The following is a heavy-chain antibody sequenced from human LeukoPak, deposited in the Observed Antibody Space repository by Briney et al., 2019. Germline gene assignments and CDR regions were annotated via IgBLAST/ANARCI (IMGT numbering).Heavy chain of an antibody. CDR3: ARGGRNWSEL. CDR1: GASISSYY. Sequence: SETLCLTCTVSGASISSYYWSWIRQPPGKGLEWIGFIYYSGSTSHNPSLMSRVTISVDTSKNQFSLKLSSVTAADTAVYYCARGGRNWSELWGQGTLVTVSS. V-gene: IGHV4-59*01. J-gene: IGHJ5*02. D-gene: IGHD3-16*01. CDR2: IYYSGST.